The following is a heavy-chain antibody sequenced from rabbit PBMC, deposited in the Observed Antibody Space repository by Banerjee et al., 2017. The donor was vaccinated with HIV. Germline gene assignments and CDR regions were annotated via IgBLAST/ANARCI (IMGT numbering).Heavy chain of an antibody. CDR2: IGTGNGNT. Sequence: QSLEESGGDLVKPEGSLTLTCKASGFDFSNYYMSWVRQAPGKGLEWIGMIGTGNGNTYYASWVNGRFTISSHNAQNTLYLQLNSLTAADTATYFCARDSSGGDTNYWDLWGPGTLVTVS. CDR3: ARDSSGGDTNYWDL. V-gene: IGHV1S7*01. J-gene: IGHJ4*01. CDR1: GFDFSNYY. D-gene: IGHD2-1*01.